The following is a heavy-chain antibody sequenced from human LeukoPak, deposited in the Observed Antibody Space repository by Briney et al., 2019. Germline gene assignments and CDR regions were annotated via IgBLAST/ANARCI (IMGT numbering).Heavy chain of an antibody. CDR2: INHSGST. Sequence: SETLSLTCAVSGGSFSGYYWTWIRQPPGKGLEWIGEINHSGSTNYNPSLKSRVTISVDTSKNQFSLKLSSVTAADTAVYYCARGRPTGIAVAGRGYFDYWGQGTLVTVSS. CDR3: ARGRPTGIAVAGRGYFDY. D-gene: IGHD6-19*01. CDR1: GGSFSGYY. V-gene: IGHV4-34*01. J-gene: IGHJ4*02.